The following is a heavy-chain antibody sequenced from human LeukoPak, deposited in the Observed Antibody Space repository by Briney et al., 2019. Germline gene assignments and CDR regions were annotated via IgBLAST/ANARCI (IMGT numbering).Heavy chain of an antibody. V-gene: IGHV4-34*01. J-gene: IGHJ4*02. Sequence: SETLSLTCAVYGGSFSGYYWTWIRQPPGKGLEWIGEIHQSGSANYNPSLKSRLTMSVDTSKKQFSLKMTSVTAADTAVYYCARDRGTWNDDGFDYWGQGTLVTVSS. CDR1: GGSFSGYY. CDR2: IHQSGSA. D-gene: IGHD1-1*01. CDR3: ARDRGTWNDDGFDY.